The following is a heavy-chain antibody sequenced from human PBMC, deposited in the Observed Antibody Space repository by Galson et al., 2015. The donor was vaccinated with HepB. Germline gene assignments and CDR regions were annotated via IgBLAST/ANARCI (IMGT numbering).Heavy chain of an antibody. Sequence: SLRLSCAASGFTFSSYAMSWVRQAPGKGLEWVSAISGSGGSTYYADSVKGRFTISRDNSKNTLYLQMNSLRAEDTAVYYCAKDPRVGATWRSSYYYGMDVWGQGTTVTVSS. CDR2: ISGSGGST. J-gene: IGHJ6*02. CDR1: GFTFSSYA. CDR3: AKDPRVGATWRSSYYYGMDV. D-gene: IGHD1-26*01. V-gene: IGHV3-23*01.